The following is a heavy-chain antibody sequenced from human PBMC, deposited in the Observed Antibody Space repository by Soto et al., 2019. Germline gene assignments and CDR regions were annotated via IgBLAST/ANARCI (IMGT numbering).Heavy chain of an antibody. CDR2: ISGSGGST. V-gene: IGHV3-23*01. CDR1: GFTFSSYA. CDR3: AKAESSGWYYDY. D-gene: IGHD6-19*01. J-gene: IGHJ4*02. Sequence: GGSLRLSCAASGFTFSSYAMSWVRQAPGKGLAWVSAISGSGGSTYYADSVKGRFTISRDNSKNTLYLQMNSLRAEDTAVYYCAKAESSGWYYDYWGQGPLVTVSS.